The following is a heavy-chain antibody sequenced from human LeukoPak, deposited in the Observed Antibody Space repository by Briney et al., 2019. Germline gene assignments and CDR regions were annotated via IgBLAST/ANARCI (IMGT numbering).Heavy chain of an antibody. CDR3: ARLSRDGYNSGSMHYYHGMDV. V-gene: IGHV4-59*08. J-gene: IGHJ6*02. D-gene: IGHD5-24*01. CDR2: IYYSGST. Sequence: PSETLSLTCTVSGGSISSYYWSWTRQPPGKGLEWIWYIYYSGSTNYNPSLKSRVTISVDTSKNQFSLKLSSVTAADTAVYYCARLSRDGYNSGSMHYYHGMDVWGQGTTVTVSS. CDR1: GGSISSYY.